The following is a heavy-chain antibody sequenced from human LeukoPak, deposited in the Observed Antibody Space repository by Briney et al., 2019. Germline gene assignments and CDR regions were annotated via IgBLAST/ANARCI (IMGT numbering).Heavy chain of an antibody. CDR1: GFTFDDYP. CDR2: ISGDGGTA. V-gene: IGHV3-43*02. J-gene: IGHJ4*02. CDR3: AKDYY. Sequence: GTSLRLSCAASGFTFDDYPMHWVRQVPGKGLEWISLISGDGGTAYYADSFKGRFTISRDSSKNSLFLQMNSLRTGDTALYYCAKDYYWGQGTLVTVSS.